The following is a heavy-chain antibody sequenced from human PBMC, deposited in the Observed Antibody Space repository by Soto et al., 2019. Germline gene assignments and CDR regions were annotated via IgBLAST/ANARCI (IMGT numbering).Heavy chain of an antibody. D-gene: IGHD2-15*01. CDR1: GDSASSNSAA. CDR2: TYYRSKWYN. Sequence: SQTLSLTCAISGDSASSNSAAWNWIRQSPSRGLEWLGRTYYRSKWYNDYAVSVKSRITINPDTSKNQFSLQLNSVTPEDTAVYYCARDRGSPDIVVVVAATLSPNWFDPWGQGTLVTVSS. V-gene: IGHV6-1*01. J-gene: IGHJ5*02. CDR3: ARDRGSPDIVVVVAATLSPNWFDP.